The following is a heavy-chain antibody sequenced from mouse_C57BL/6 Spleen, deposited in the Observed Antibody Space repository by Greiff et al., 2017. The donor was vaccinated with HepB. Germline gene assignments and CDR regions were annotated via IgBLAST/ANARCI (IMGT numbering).Heavy chain of an antibody. D-gene: IGHD2-2*01. Sequence: VQLKESGPELVKPGASVKISCKASGYSFTDYNMNWVKQSNGKSLEWIGVINPNYGTTSYNQKFKGKATLTVDQSSSTAYMQLNSLTSEDSAVYYCARGDGYDPSHFDYWGQGTTLTVSS. J-gene: IGHJ2*01. CDR1: GYSFTDYN. CDR2: INPNYGTT. CDR3: ARGDGYDPSHFDY. V-gene: IGHV1-39*01.